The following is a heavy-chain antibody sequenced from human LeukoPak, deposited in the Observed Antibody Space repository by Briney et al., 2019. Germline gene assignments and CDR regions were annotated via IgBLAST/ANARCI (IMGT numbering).Heavy chain of an antibody. Sequence: ASVKVSCKASGYTFTGYYMHWVRQAPGQGLEWMGWINPNSGGTNYAQKLQGRVTMTTDTSTSTAYMELRSLRSDDTAVYYCARSMVENAWFDPWGQGTLVTVSS. J-gene: IGHJ5*02. CDR3: ARSMVENAWFDP. CDR2: INPNSGGT. CDR1: GYTFTGYY. V-gene: IGHV1-2*02. D-gene: IGHD2-15*01.